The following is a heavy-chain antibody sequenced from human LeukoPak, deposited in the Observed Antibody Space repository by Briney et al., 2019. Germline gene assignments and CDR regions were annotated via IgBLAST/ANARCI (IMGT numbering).Heavy chain of an antibody. D-gene: IGHD4-17*01. CDR3: ARGGGRRYGDYVFDY. CDR1: GGSISSSNYY. Sequence: SETLSLTCTVSGGSISSSNYYWGWIRQPPGRGLEWIGTIYYSGTTYYNPSLKSRVTISVDTSKNQFSLILSSVTAADTAVYYCARGGGRRYGDYVFDYWGQGTLVTVSS. J-gene: IGHJ4*02. V-gene: IGHV4-39*07. CDR2: IYYSGTT.